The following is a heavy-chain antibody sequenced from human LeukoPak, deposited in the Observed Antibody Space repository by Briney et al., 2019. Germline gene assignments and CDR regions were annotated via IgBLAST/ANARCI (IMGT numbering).Heavy chain of an antibody. V-gene: IGHV4-59*02. CDR3: AYGGDAYKTGY. CDR2: IYYSGSP. CDR1: GASVTDYY. D-gene: IGHD5-24*01. Sequence: PPETLSLTCTVSGASVTDYYWSWIRQPPAKGLEWIGYIYYSGSPNYNPSLKSRVTLSLDTSQNQFSLKLTSVTAADTAVYYCAYGGDAYKTGYWGQGTLVTVSS. J-gene: IGHJ4*02.